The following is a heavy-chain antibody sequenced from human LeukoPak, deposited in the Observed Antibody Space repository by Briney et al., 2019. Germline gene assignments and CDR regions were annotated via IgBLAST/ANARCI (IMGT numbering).Heavy chain of an antibody. CDR2: ISYDGSNR. Sequence: PGGSLRLSCATSGFTFSSYGMHWVRQAPAKGLDRVAVISYDGSNRFDADSLKGRFTISRDNSKNTLTLKMNSLRVEDTALYCCASQYYYDSSGADYWGQGTLVTVSS. V-gene: IGHV3-30*03. CDR1: GFTFSSYG. J-gene: IGHJ4*02. D-gene: IGHD3-22*01. CDR3: ASQYYYDSSGADY.